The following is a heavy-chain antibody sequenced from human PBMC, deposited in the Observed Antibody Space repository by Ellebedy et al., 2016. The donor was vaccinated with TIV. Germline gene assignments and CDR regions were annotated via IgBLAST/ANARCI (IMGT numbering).Heavy chain of an antibody. V-gene: IGHV1-18*01. D-gene: IGHD1-26*01. CDR1: GYTFTSYG. Sequence: AASVTVSCKASGYTFTSYGLSWVRQPPGQGLEWMGWMNTYNGNTKYAQKVQGRVTMATDTSTSTAYMELSSLRSDDTAVYYCTRDRGSYGYDLWGQGTLVTVSS. CDR3: TRDRGSYGYDL. J-gene: IGHJ5*02. CDR2: MNTYNGNT.